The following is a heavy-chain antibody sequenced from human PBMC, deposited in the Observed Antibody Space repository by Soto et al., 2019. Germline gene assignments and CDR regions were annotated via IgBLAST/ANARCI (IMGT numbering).Heavy chain of an antibody. V-gene: IGHV4-31*03. CDR2: IYYSGST. J-gene: IGHJ5*02. Sequence: PSETLSLTCTVSGGSISSGGYYWSWIRQHPGKGLEWIGYIYYSGSTYYNPSLKSRVTISVDTSKNQFSLKLSSVTAADTAVYYCARDLSSPGWNYVGHWFDPWGQGTLVTVSS. CDR3: ARDLSSPGWNYVGHWFDP. D-gene: IGHD1-7*01. CDR1: GGSISSGGYY.